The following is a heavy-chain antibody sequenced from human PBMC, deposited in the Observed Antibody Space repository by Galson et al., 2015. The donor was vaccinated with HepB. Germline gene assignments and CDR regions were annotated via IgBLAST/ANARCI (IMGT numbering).Heavy chain of an antibody. CDR3: ARDRPRHLGYDGFDI. D-gene: IGHD1-26*01. CDR1: GFMFSSYS. J-gene: IGHJ3*02. V-gene: IGHV3-30*04. Sequence: SLRLSCAASGFMFSSYSVHWVRQAPGQGLDWVAVISFDGSKIYYGDSVKGRFTISRDNSKNTLYLQMNSLRAEDTAVYYCARDRPRHLGYDGFDIWGQGTMVTVSP. CDR2: ISFDGSKI.